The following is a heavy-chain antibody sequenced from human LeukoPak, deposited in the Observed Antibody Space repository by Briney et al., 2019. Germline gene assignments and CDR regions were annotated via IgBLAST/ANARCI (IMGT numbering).Heavy chain of an antibody. V-gene: IGHV1-58*01. CDR2: IVVGSGNT. J-gene: IGHJ5*02. CDR1: GFTFSSSA. D-gene: IGHD3-10*01. CDR3: AAESGTIVRGVPNWFDP. Sequence: GASVKVSCKTSGFTFSSSAVQWVRQARGQRLEWIGWIVVGSGNTNYAQKFQERVTITRDMSTSTTYMEFSSLRSEDTAVYYCAAESGTIVRGVPNWFDPWGQGTLVTVSS.